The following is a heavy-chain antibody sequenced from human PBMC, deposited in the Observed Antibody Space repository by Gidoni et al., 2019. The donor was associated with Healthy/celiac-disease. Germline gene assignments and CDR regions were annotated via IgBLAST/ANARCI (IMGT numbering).Heavy chain of an antibody. CDR1: GFTFSSSA. J-gene: IGHJ4*02. Sequence: EVQLLESGGGLVQPGGSLRLSCAASGFTFSSSAMSWVRQAPGKGLEWVSAISGSGGSTYYADSVKGRFTISRDNSKNTLYLQMNSLRAEDTAVYYCAKDRVWATSPNYFDYWGQGTLVTVSS. V-gene: IGHV3-23*01. CDR3: AKDRVWATSPNYFDY. D-gene: IGHD1-26*01. CDR2: ISGSGGST.